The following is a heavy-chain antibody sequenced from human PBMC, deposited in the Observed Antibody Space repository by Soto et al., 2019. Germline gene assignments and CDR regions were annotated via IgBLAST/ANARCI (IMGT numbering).Heavy chain of an antibody. Sequence: QVQLVQSGAEVKKPGASVKVSCKASGYKFTTYGISWVRQAPGQGLEWMGWISANNGNTNYARKVQGRVTMTTDTSTSTAYMELRSLRSDDTAVYYCAREFRTVLPTARSTVTNWFDPWGQGTLVTVSS. CDR2: ISANNGNT. D-gene: IGHD2-2*01. CDR3: AREFRTVLPTARSTVTNWFDP. V-gene: IGHV1-18*01. CDR1: GYKFTTYG. J-gene: IGHJ5*02.